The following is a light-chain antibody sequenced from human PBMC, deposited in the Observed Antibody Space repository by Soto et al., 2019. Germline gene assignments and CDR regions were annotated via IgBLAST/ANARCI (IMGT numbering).Light chain of an antibody. V-gene: IGLV1-44*01. CDR1: NCNIASNT. J-gene: IGLJ1*01. CDR3: AAWDDTLKRYV. CDR2: YNN. Sequence: QSVLTQPPSASETPGQTVSISCSGSNCNIASNTVNWYQHLPGTAPKLLIYYNNQRPSGVPDRFSGSKSGTSASLAISGLQSEDESDYYCAAWDDTLKRYVYGTGTKLTVL.